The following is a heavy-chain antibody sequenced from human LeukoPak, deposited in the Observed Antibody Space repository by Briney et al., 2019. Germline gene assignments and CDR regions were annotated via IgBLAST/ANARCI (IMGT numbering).Heavy chain of an antibody. D-gene: IGHD3-3*01. Sequence: PGGSLRLSCAASGFTFSTYWMNWVRHAPGKGLVWVSRIKSDGSTNYADSVKGRFTISRDNAKNTLSLQMNSLRPEGTGVYHCARAPSEIGGYYPEYFRHWGQGTLVTASS. J-gene: IGHJ1*01. CDR2: IKSDGST. CDR1: GFTFSTYW. V-gene: IGHV3-74*01. CDR3: ARAPSEIGGYYPEYFRH.